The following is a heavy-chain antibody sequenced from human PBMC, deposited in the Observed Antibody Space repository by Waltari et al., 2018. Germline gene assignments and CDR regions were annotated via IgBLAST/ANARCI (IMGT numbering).Heavy chain of an antibody. CDR3: AHIPSLLGGGLFDF. J-gene: IGHJ4*01. V-gene: IGHV2-5*02. CDR2: IYWDGDA. Sequence: QIILRESGPALVRPTQTLTLTCTYSGFALSTRGMGVGWIRQPPGKPLEWLALIYWDGDARYRASLRSRLSLPTDPADNRVVLTLANMDPVDTALYFWAHIPSLLGGGLFDFWGHGMLVTVSS. D-gene: IGHD6-25*01. CDR1: GFALSTRGMG.